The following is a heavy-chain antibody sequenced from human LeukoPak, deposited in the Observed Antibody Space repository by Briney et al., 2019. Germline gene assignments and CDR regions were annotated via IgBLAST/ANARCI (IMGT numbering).Heavy chain of an antibody. CDR2: INHSGGA. J-gene: IGHJ4*02. D-gene: IGHD1-26*01. CDR1: GGSFSGYY. CDR3: ATVGATTSPLHPFDY. Sequence: SETLSLTCAVYGGSFSGYYWNWIRQPPGKGLEWIGEINHSGGANYDPSLKSRVTISVDTSKNQFSLKLTSVTAADTAVYYCATVGATTSPLHPFDYWGQGTLVTVSS. V-gene: IGHV4-34*01.